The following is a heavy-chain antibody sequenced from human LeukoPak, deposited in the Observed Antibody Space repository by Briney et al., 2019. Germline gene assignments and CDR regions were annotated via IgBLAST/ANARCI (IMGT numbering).Heavy chain of an antibody. CDR2: IYPSGGT. D-gene: IGHD3-3*01. J-gene: IGHJ4*02. V-gene: IGHV4-4*07. Sequence: WGWIRQPAGKGLEWIGRIYPSGGTNYNPSLKSRVTLSVDTSKNQFSLKLSSVTAADTAVYYCARGFLEWLLPGGFDYWGQGTLVTVSS. CDR3: ARGFLEWLLPGGFDY.